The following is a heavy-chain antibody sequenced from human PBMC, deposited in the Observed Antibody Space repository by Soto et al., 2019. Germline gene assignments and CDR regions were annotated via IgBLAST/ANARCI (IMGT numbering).Heavy chain of an antibody. CDR2: IYYSGNT. J-gene: IGHJ4*02. CDR3: ARRCGRSFDY. CDR1: GGSISSYY. Sequence: PSETLSLICTVSGGSISSYYWSWIRQPPGKGLEWIGYIYYSGNTNYNPSLKSRVTISVDTSKNQFSLKLSSVTAADTAVYYCARRCGRSFDYWGQGTLVTVSS. D-gene: IGHD2-15*01. V-gene: IGHV4-59*08.